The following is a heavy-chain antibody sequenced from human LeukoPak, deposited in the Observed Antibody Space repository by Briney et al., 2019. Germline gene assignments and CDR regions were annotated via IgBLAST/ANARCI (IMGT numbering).Heavy chain of an antibody. CDR1: GITLSNYG. V-gene: IGHV3-23*01. Sequence: PGGSLRLSCAVSGITLSNYGMSWVRQPPGKGLEWVAGLSGSGGGTNYADSVQGRFTISRDNPKNTLYLQMNSLRAEDTAVYFCAKRGVVIRVFLVGFHKEAYYFDSWGQGALVTVSS. D-gene: IGHD3-10*01. J-gene: IGHJ4*02. CDR2: LSGSGGGT. CDR3: AKRGVVIRVFLVGFHKEAYYFDS.